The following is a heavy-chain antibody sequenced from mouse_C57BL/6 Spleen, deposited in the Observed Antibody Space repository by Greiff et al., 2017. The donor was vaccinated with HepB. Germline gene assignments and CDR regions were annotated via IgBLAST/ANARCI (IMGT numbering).Heavy chain of an antibody. Sequence: EVQLQQSGPELVKPGASVKIPCKASGYTFTDYNMDWVKQSHGKSLEWIGDINPNNGGTIYNQKFKGKATLTVEKSSSTAYMELRSLTSVGTAVYDVARRRKHYGSSFHYYAMDYWGQGTSVTVSS. CDR2: INPNNGGT. CDR3: ARRRKHYGSSFHYYAMDY. CDR1: GYTFTDYN. D-gene: IGHD1-1*01. V-gene: IGHV1-18*01. J-gene: IGHJ4*01.